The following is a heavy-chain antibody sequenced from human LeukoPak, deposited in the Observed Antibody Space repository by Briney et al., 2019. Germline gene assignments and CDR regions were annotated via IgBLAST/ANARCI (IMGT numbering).Heavy chain of an antibody. Sequence: PSETLSLTCTVSGGSISSYYWSWIRQPPGKGLEWIGEINHSGSTNYNPSLKSRVTISVDTSKNQFSLKLSSVTAADTAVYYCARHLDYYGSGSHKGGNWFDPWGQGTLVTVSS. V-gene: IGHV4-34*01. CDR2: INHSGST. CDR1: GGSISSYY. D-gene: IGHD3-10*01. J-gene: IGHJ5*02. CDR3: ARHLDYYGSGSHKGGNWFDP.